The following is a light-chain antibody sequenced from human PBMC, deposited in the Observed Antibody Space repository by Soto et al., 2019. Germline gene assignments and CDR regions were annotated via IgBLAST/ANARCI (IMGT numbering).Light chain of an antibody. Sequence: QSVLTQPASVSGSPGRSITISCTGTDSDVGGYNYVSWYQQHPGKAPKLLIYEVNNRPSGVSNRFSGSKSGNTASLTISGLQAEDEADYYCSSYTSTSTLIVFGGGTKVTVL. CDR3: SSYTSTSTLIV. CDR1: DSDVGGYNY. J-gene: IGLJ2*01. V-gene: IGLV2-14*01. CDR2: EVN.